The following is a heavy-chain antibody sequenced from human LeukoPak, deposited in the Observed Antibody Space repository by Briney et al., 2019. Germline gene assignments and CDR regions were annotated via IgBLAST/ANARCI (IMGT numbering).Heavy chain of an antibody. J-gene: IGHJ4*02. CDR2: IYYSGST. Sequence: SETLSLTCTVSGGSISSYYWSWIRQPPGKGLEWIGYIYYSGSTNYNPSLKSRVTISVDTSKNQFSLKLSSVTAADTAVYYCARRKLVWFGSPLDYWGQGTLVTISS. CDR1: GGSISSYY. CDR3: ARRKLVWFGSPLDY. V-gene: IGHV4-59*08. D-gene: IGHD3-10*01.